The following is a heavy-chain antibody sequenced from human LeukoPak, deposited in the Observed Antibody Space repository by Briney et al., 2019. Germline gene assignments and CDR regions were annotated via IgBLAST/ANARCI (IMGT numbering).Heavy chain of an antibody. CDR3: ARCGGDCYTSTQGFDY. CDR1: GFTFSSYA. CDR2: ISYDGNHI. D-gene: IGHD2-21*02. Sequence: GRSLRLSCAASGFTFSSYAMHWVRQAPGKGLEWVAVISYDGNHIFYADSVKGRFTISRDNSKNTLYLQMNSLTTEDTAVYYCARCGGDCYTSTQGFDYWGQGTLVTVSS. V-gene: IGHV3-30*04. J-gene: IGHJ4*02.